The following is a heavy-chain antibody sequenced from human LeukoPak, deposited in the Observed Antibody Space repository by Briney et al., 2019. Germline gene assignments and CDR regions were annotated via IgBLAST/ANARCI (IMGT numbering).Heavy chain of an antibody. J-gene: IGHJ4*02. CDR1: GFTFDDYA. V-gene: IGHV3-9*01. CDR2: ISWNSGSI. D-gene: IGHD3-10*01. Sequence: GGSLRLSCAASGFTFDDYAMHWVRQAPGKGLEWVSGISWNSGSIGYADSVKGRFTISRDNAKNSLYLQMNSLRAEDTALYYCAKDKGITMVRGVIFDYWGQGTLVTVSS. CDR3: AKDKGITMVRGVIFDY.